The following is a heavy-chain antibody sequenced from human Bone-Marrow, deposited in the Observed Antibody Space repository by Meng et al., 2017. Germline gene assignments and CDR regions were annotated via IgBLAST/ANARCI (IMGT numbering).Heavy chain of an antibody. CDR1: GGSFSDYY. CDR2: INHSGST. D-gene: IGHD4-11*01. CDR3: ARGPTTMAHDFDY. V-gene: IGHV4-34*01. J-gene: IGHJ4*02. Sequence: QGQLQRGGAGWLQPSGTFSLTCVVSGGSFSDYYWSWIRQPPGKGLEWIGEINHSGSTNYNPSLESRATISVDTSQNNLSLKLSSVTAADSAVYYCARGPTTMAHDFDYWGQGTLVTVSS.